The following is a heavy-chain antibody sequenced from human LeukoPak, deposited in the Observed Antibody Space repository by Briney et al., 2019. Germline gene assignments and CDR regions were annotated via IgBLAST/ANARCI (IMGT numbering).Heavy chain of an antibody. D-gene: IGHD1-1*01. CDR3: ARSTGPIDY. CDR1: GDSVSSNSAA. CDR2: TYYRSKWYT. J-gene: IGHJ4*02. Sequence: SRTLSLTCAISGDSVSSNSAAWNWIRQSPSRGLEWLGRTYYRSKWYTYYAASVKSRIAINRDTPKNQFSLQLNSVTPEDTAVYYCARSTGPIDYWGQGTLVTVSS. V-gene: IGHV6-1*01.